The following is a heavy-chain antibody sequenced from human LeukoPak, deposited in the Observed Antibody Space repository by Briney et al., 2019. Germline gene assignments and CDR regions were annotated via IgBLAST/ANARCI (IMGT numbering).Heavy chain of an antibody. CDR2: AFNSGST. Sequence: PSETLSLTCSVSGGSMNGGLYYWGWIRQSPGKGLEWIGSAFNSGSTSYNPSLKSRVTISVDTSKNEFSLKLSSVTAADTAVYYCERNATTVNHVYKYFDYWGQGTLVTVSS. CDR3: ERNATTVNHVYKYFDY. V-gene: IGHV4-39*01. J-gene: IGHJ4*02. CDR1: GGSMNGGLYY. D-gene: IGHD4-17*01.